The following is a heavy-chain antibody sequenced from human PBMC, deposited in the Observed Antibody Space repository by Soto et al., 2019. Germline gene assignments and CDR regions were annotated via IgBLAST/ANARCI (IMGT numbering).Heavy chain of an antibody. CDR3: AREGVAPYYYYGMDV. J-gene: IGHJ6*02. D-gene: IGHD5-12*01. V-gene: IGHV1-18*01. Sequence: ASVKVSCKASGYTFTRSGISWVRQAPGQGLEWMGWISTYNGDTNYAQTFQGRVTMTTDTSTSTVHMEVRSLRSDDTAVYYCAREGVAPYYYYGMDVWGQGTPVSVSS. CDR2: ISTYNGDT. CDR1: GYTFTRSG.